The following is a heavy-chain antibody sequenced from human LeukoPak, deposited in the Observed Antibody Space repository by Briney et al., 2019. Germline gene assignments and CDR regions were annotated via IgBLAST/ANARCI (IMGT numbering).Heavy chain of an antibody. Sequence: GGSLRLSCAASGFTFSSYGMHWVRQAPGKGLEWVALIWYDGSNKYYADSVKGRFTISRDNSKNTLYLQMNSLRAEDTAVYYCAKETMAHLFDYWGQGTLVTVSS. D-gene: IGHD4/OR15-4a*01. V-gene: IGHV3-33*03. CDR2: IWYDGSNK. CDR3: AKETMAHLFDY. J-gene: IGHJ4*02. CDR1: GFTFSSYG.